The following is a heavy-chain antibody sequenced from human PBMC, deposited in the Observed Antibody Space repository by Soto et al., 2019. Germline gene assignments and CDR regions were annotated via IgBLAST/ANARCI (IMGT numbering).Heavy chain of an antibody. D-gene: IGHD5-12*01. V-gene: IGHV4-34*01. J-gene: IGHJ5*02. CDR1: GGSFSGYY. CDR3: ARAYSGVATFRRNWFDP. Sequence: QVQLQQWGAGLLKPSETLSLTCAVYGGSFSGYYCSWIRQPPGKGLEWIGEINHSGSTNYNPSLKSGVTISVDTSKNQFSLKLSSVTAADTAVYYCARAYSGVATFRRNWFDPWGQGTLVTVSS. CDR2: INHSGST.